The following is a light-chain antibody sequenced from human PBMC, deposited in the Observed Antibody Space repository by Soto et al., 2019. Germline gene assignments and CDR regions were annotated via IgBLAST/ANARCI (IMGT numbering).Light chain of an antibody. CDR3: HQYDTYSLT. V-gene: IGKV1-5*01. Sequence: DIQMTQTPSTLSASVGDRVTITCRASQRISTWLAWYQQKPGRAPRLLIYDASTLESGVPSRFSGSGSGTEFTLTISSLQPDDFATYYCHQYDTYSLTFGGGNKVEI. J-gene: IGKJ4*01. CDR1: QRISTW. CDR2: DAS.